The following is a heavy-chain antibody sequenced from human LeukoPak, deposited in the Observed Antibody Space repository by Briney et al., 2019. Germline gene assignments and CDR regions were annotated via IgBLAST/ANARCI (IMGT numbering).Heavy chain of an antibody. CDR1: GFTFSDYY. CDR3: ARARPTHYYDGSGYSTSFAY. Sequence: GGSLRLSCAASGFTFSDYYMSWIRQAPGKGLEWVSYISSSGSTIYYADSVKGRFTISRDNAKDSFYLQMNSLRAEDTAVYYCARARPTHYYDGSGYSTSFAYWGQEPLVTASS. CDR2: ISSSGSTI. J-gene: IGHJ4*02. V-gene: IGHV3-11*01. D-gene: IGHD3-22*01.